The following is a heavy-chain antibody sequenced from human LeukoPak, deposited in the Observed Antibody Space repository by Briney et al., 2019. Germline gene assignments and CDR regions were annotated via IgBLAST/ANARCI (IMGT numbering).Heavy chain of an antibody. V-gene: IGHV3-23*01. D-gene: IGHD3-3*01. J-gene: IGHJ5*02. CDR3: ARGDDFWSGYPSALS. CDR1: GITLSNYG. Sequence: GGSLRLSCAVSGITLSNYGMSWVRQAPGKGLEWVAGISDSGGRTNYADSVKGRFTISRDNPKNTLYLQMNSLRAEDTAVYYCARGDDFWSGYPSALSWGQGTLVTVSS. CDR2: ISDSGGRT.